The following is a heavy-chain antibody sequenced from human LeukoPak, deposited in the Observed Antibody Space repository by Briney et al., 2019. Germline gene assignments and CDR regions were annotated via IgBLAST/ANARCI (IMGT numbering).Heavy chain of an antibody. CDR3: ARDPRDCSGGSCFNWFDP. CDR1: GGSFSDYY. CDR2: INHSGST. Sequence: ASETLSLTCAVYGGSFSDYYWSWIRQPPGEGLEWIGEINHSGSTNYNPSLKSRVTISGDTSKNQFSLKLRSVTAADTAVYYWARDPRDCSGGSCFNWFDPGGQGTLVTVSS. D-gene: IGHD2-15*01. J-gene: IGHJ5*02. V-gene: IGHV4-34*01.